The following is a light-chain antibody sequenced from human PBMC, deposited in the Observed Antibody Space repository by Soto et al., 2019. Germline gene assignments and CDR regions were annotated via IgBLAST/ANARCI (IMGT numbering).Light chain of an antibody. CDR1: SSDVGNYNY. CDR3: RSYTNIRTRYV. CDR2: EVS. J-gene: IGLJ1*01. Sequence: QSVLTQPASVSGSPGQSITISCTGTSSDVGNYNYVSWYQQQPGQAPKLMIFEVSNRPSGVSNRFSGSKSGNTASLTISGLQAHEEADYSCRSYTNIRTRYVLGTGTKVTV. V-gene: IGLV2-14*01.